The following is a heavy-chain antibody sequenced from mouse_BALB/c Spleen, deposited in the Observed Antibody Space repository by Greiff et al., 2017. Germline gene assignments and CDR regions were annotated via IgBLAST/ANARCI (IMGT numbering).Heavy chain of an antibody. J-gene: IGHJ2*01. V-gene: IGHV3-2*02. CDR3: ARGDGYDV. Sequence: EVKLMESGPGLVKPSQSLSLTCTVTGYSITSDYAWNWIRQFPGNKLEWMGYISYSGSTSYNPSLKSRISITRDTSKNQFFLQLNSVTTEDTATYYCARGDGYDVWGQGTTLTVSS. CDR2: ISYSGST. CDR1: GYSITSDYA. D-gene: IGHD2-2*01.